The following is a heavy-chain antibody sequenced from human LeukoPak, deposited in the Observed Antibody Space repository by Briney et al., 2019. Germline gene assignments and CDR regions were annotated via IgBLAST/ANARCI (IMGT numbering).Heavy chain of an antibody. CDR2: IRYDGSNK. Sequence: GGSLRLSCAASGFTFSSYGMHWVRQAPGKGLEWVAFIRYDGSNKYYADSVKGRFTISRDNSKNTLYLQMNSLRAEDTAVYYCAKDRNSGYGAFDIWGQGTMVTVSS. CDR1: GFTFSSYG. J-gene: IGHJ3*02. V-gene: IGHV3-30*02. CDR3: AKDRNSGYGAFDI. D-gene: IGHD5-12*01.